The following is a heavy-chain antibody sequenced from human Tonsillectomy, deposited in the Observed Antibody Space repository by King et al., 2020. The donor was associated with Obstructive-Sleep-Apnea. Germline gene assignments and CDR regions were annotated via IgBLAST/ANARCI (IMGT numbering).Heavy chain of an antibody. V-gene: IGHV4-31*03. CDR2: ISYTGST. D-gene: IGHD6-13*01. J-gene: IGHJ4*02. Sequence: QLQESGPGLVKPSQTLSLTCTVSGGSISSGGYYWSWIRQHPGRGLEWIGYISYTGSTNFNPSLKSRVTISLDTSKNQFSLDLSSVTAADTAVYYCARFIAAGNYLDYWGQGTLVTVSS. CDR1: GGSISSGGYY. CDR3: ARFIAAGNYLDY.